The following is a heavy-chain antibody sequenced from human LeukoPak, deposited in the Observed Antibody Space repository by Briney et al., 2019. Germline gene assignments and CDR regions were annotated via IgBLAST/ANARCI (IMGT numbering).Heavy chain of an antibody. J-gene: IGHJ2*01. D-gene: IGHD3-10*01. CDR1: GFTFDDYA. V-gene: IGHV3-9*01. CDR2: ISWNSGSI. Sequence: PGGSLRLSCAASGFTFDDYAMHWVRQAPGKGLEWVSGISWNSGSIGYADSVKGRFTISRDNAKNSLYLQMNSLRAEDTALYYCAKGAGSYYYGSGSYLGYFDLWGRGTLVTVSS. CDR3: AKGAGSYYYGSGSYLGYFDL.